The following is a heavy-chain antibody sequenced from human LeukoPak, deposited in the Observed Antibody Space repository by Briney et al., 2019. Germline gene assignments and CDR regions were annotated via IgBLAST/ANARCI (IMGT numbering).Heavy chain of an antibody. CDR3: TRENHDFWSGYYFDY. J-gene: IGHJ4*02. Sequence: GGSLRLSCAASGFTFSNAWMSWVRQAPGKGLEWVGRIKSKTDGGTTDYPAPVKGRFTISRDDSKNTLYLQMNSLKTEDTAVYYCTRENHDFWSGYYFDYWGQGTLVTVSS. D-gene: IGHD3-3*01. CDR1: GFTFSNAW. CDR2: IKSKTDGGTT. V-gene: IGHV3-15*01.